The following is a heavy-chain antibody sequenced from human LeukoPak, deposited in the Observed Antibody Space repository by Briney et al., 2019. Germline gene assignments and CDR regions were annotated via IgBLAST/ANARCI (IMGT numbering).Heavy chain of an antibody. D-gene: IGHD2-2*01. J-gene: IGHJ5*02. V-gene: IGHV4-34*01. CDR2: INHSGST. CDR3: ASAKWGVVVPAARRTYNWFDP. CDR1: GGSFSGYY. Sequence: PSETLSLTCAVYGGSFSGYYWSWIRQPPGKGLEWIGEINHSGSTNYNPSLKSRVTISVDTSKYQFSLKLSSVTAADTAVYYCASAKWGVVVPAARRTYNWFDPWGQGTLVTVSS.